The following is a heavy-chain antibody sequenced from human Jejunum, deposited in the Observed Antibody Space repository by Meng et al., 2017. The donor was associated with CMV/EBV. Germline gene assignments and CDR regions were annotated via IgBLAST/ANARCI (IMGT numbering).Heavy chain of an antibody. J-gene: IGHJ4*02. Sequence: SGDSISSGDYYWSWSRQPPGKGLEWIGYIHYSGGTYYNPSLNSRPDISVDTSKNQFSLKLTSVTAADTAVYYCARDRGHTYEGRIDYWGQGTLVTVSS. CDR1: GDSISSGDYY. CDR2: IHYSGGT. V-gene: IGHV4-30-4*08. D-gene: IGHD5-18*01. CDR3: ARDRGHTYEGRIDY.